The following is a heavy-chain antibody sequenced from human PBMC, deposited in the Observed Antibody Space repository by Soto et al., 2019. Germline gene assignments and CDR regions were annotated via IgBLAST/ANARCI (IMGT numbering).Heavy chain of an antibody. CDR1: GGSFSGYY. Sequence: QVQLQQWGAGLLKPSETLSLTCAVYGGSFSGYYWSWIRQPPGKGLEWIGEINHSGSTNYNPSLKSRVTISVDTSKNQFSLKLSSVTAADTAVYYCARFQWLRLRYYFDYWGQGTLVTVSS. CDR2: INHSGST. D-gene: IGHD5-12*01. J-gene: IGHJ4*02. V-gene: IGHV4-34*01. CDR3: ARFQWLRLRYYFDY.